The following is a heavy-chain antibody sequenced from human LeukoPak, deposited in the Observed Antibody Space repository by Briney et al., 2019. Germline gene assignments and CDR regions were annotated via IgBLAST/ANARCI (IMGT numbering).Heavy chain of an antibody. J-gene: IGHJ4*02. CDR1: GGSFSGYY. CDR2: INHSGST. Sequence: SETLSLTCAVYGGSFSGYYWSWIRQPPGKGLEWIGEINHSGSTNYNPSLTSRGTISVDTSKNHFSLKLSSVTAADTAVYYCARLRGYSYGWWGNFDYWGQGTLVTVSS. V-gene: IGHV4-34*01. CDR3: ARLRGYSYGWWGNFDY. D-gene: IGHD5-18*01.